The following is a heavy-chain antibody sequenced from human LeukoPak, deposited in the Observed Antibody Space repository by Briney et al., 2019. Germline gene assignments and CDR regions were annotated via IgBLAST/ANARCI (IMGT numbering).Heavy chain of an antibody. V-gene: IGHV3-7*01. J-gene: IGHJ5*01. CDR3: ATMVSVAGDS. CDR2: IKPDGSET. CDR1: GFSFSTNW. D-gene: IGHD6-19*01. Sequence: GGSLRLSCAGSGFSFSTNWMSWFRQAPGKGLEWVAHIKPDGSETYYVDSVKGRFTISRDNAWNSVHLQMYSLRPEDTAIYYCATMVSVAGDSWGHGTLVTVSS.